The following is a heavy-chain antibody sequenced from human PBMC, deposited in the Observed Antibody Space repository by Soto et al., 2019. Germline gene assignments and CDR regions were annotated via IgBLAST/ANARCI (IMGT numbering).Heavy chain of an antibody. D-gene: IGHD2-2*01. J-gene: IGHJ3*02. CDR2: ISGSGGST. V-gene: IGHV3-23*01. Sequence: EVQLLESGGGLVQPGGSLRLSCAASGFTFSSYAMSWVRQAPGKGLEWVSAISGSGGSTYYADSVKGRFTISRDNSKNTLYLQMNSLRAEDTAVYYCAKGIVVVPADEPGAFDIWGQGTMVTVSS. CDR3: AKGIVVVPADEPGAFDI. CDR1: GFTFSSYA.